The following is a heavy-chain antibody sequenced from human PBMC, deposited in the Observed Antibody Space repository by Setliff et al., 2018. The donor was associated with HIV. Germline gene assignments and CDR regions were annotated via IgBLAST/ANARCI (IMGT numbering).Heavy chain of an antibody. J-gene: IGHJ3*02. D-gene: IGHD3-22*01. CDR1: GYTFTSYY. V-gene: IGHV1-46*01. CDR3: ARESPDSSGYYRAFDI. CDR2: INPSGGST. Sequence: GASVKVSCKASGYTFTSYYMHWVRQAPGQGPEWMGIINPSGGSTSYAQKFQGRVTMTRDTSTSTVYMELSSLRSEDTAVYYCARESPDSSGYYRAFDIWGQGTMVTVSS.